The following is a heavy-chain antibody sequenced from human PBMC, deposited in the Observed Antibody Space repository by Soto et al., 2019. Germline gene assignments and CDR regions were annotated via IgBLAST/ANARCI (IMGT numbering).Heavy chain of an antibody. Sequence: QITLKESGPKLVKPTQTLTLTCTVSGSLVTDSGVGVGWIRQPPGKALEWLALIYWDGDERYNPSLSSRLTITRDTSKNQVVLTLTDVDPVDTATYFCAHRPTTTVSTVWFDPWGQGTLVTVSS. D-gene: IGHD4-17*01. CDR3: AHRPTTTVSTVWFDP. CDR2: IYWDGDE. V-gene: IGHV2-5*02. CDR1: GSLVTDSGVG. J-gene: IGHJ5*02.